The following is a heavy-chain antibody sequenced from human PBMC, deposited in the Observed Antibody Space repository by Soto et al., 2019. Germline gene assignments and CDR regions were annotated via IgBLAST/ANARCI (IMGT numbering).Heavy chain of an antibody. CDR2: IRSKAYGGTT. J-gene: IGHJ4*02. Sequence: GGSLRLSCTASGFTFGDYAMSWFRQAPGKGLEWVGFIRSKAYGGTTEYAASVKGRFTISRDDSKSIAYLQMNSLKTEDTAVYYCTRAKFLEWLLSPTYFDYWGQGTLVTVSS. CDR3: TRAKFLEWLLSPTYFDY. V-gene: IGHV3-49*03. D-gene: IGHD3-3*01. CDR1: GFTFGDYA.